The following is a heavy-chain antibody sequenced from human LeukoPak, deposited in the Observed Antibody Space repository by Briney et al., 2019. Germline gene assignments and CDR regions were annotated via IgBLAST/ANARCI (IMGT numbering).Heavy chain of an antibody. D-gene: IGHD3-10*01. V-gene: IGHV3-11*01. CDR3: ARGHVLLWFGELSHDAFDI. CDR2: ISSSGSTI. Sequence: GGSLRLSCAASGFTFSDYYMSWIRQAPGKGLEWVSYISSSGSTIYYADSVKGRFTISRDNAKNSLYLQMNSLRAEDTAVYYCARGHVLLWFGELSHDAFDIWGQGTMVTVSS. CDR1: GFTFSDYY. J-gene: IGHJ3*02.